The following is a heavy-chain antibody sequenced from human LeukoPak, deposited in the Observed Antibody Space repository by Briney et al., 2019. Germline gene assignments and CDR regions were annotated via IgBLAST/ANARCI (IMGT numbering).Heavy chain of an antibody. Sequence: GRSLRLSCAASGFTFSSYAMHWVRQAPGKGLEWVAVISYDGSNKYYADSVKGRFTISRDNSKNTLYLQMNSLRAEDTAVYYCARDGYNGYIDYWGQGTLVTVSS. V-gene: IGHV3-30-3*01. J-gene: IGHJ4*02. CDR3: ARDGYNGYIDY. D-gene: IGHD5-24*01. CDR2: ISYDGSNK. CDR1: GFTFSSYA.